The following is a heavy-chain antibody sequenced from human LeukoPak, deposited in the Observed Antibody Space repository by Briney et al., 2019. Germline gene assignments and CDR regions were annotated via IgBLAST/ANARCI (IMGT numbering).Heavy chain of an antibody. CDR3: AREKFYDNSGYDY. J-gene: IGHJ4*02. CDR2: VSSSGSTV. D-gene: IGHD3-22*01. CDR1: GFTFSSYE. Sequence: GGSLRLSCAASGFTFSSYEMNWVRQAPGQGLEWVAYVSSSGSTVYYADSVKGRFTISRDNAKNSLFLQMNSLRAEDTADYYCAREKFYDNSGYDYWGQGTLVTVSS. V-gene: IGHV3-48*03.